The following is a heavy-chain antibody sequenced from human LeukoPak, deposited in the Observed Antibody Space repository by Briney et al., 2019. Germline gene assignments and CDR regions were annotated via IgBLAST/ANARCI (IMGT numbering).Heavy chain of an antibody. CDR3: ARAQDITGTTGYYYYMDV. V-gene: IGHV1-8*01. Sequence: ASVKVSCKASGYTFTSYDINWVRQATGQGLEWMGWMNPNSGNTGYAQKFQGRVTMTRNTSISTAYMELSSLRSEDTAVYYCARAQDITGTTGYYYYMDVWGKGTTVTVSS. CDR2: MNPNSGNT. J-gene: IGHJ6*03. D-gene: IGHD1-7*01. CDR1: GYTFTSYD.